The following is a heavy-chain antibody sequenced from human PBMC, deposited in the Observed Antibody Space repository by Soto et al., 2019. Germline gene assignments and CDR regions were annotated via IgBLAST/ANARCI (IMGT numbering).Heavy chain of an antibody. CDR2: ISGSGGST. CDR3: ENQQQLVTPLDY. Sequence: GGSLGLSCAASGFTFSSYAMSWVRQAPGKGLEWVSAISGSGGSTYYADSVKGRFTISRDNSKNTPYLQMNSLRAEDTAVYYCENQQQLVTPLDYWGQGTLVTVSS. CDR1: GFTFSSYA. D-gene: IGHD6-13*01. J-gene: IGHJ4*02. V-gene: IGHV3-23*01.